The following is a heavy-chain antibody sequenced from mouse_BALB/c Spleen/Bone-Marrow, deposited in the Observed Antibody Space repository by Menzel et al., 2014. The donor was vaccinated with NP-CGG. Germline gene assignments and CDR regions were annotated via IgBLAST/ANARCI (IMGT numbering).Heavy chain of an antibody. D-gene: IGHD2-14*01. Sequence: EVKVVESGGGLVKPGGSLKLSCAASGFTFSDYYMYWVRQTPEKRLEWVATISDGGSYTSYLDSVKGRFSISRDNAKNNLYLQMSSLKSEDTAMYYCARTYRPFALDYWGQGTSVTVSP. CDR3: ARTYRPFALDY. V-gene: IGHV5-4*02. CDR1: GFTFSDYY. CDR2: ISDGGSYT. J-gene: IGHJ4*01.